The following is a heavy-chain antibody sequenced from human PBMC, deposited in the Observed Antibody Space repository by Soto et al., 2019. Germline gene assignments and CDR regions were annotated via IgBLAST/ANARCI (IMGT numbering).Heavy chain of an antibody. CDR3: ARNFPLTPYGVGNWFDP. CDR2: IYYSGST. J-gene: IGHJ5*02. D-gene: IGHD4-17*01. Sequence: SETLSLTCTVSGGSISSGGYYWSWIRQHPGKGLEWIGYIYYSGSTYYNPSLKSRVTISVDTSKNQFSLKLSSVTAADTAVYYCARNFPLTPYGVGNWFDPWGQGTLVTVSS. V-gene: IGHV4-31*03. CDR1: GGSISSGGYY.